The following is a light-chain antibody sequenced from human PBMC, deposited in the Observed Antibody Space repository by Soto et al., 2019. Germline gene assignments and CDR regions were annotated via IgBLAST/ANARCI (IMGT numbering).Light chain of an antibody. CDR2: HVS. CDR3: SSFTSSSSYV. V-gene: IGLV2-14*03. J-gene: IGLJ1*01. CDR1: SSDVGAYNY. Sequence: QSALTQPASVSGSPGQSITISYTGTSSDVGAYNYVSWYQQHPGRAPQLIICHVSNRPSGVSNRFSGSKSDNTASLTISGLQAEDEADYYCSSFTSSSSYVFGPGTKVTVL.